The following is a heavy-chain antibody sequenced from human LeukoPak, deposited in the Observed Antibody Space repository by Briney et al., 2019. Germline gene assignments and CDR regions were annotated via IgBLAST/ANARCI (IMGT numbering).Heavy chain of an antibody. CDR2: INPSGGST. J-gene: IGHJ4*02. Sequence: ASVKVSCKASGYTFTSYYMHWVRQAPGQGLEWMGIINPSGGSTSYAQKFQGRVTMTRDTSTSTVYMELSSLRSEDTAVYYRAVPTGRWELDADFDYWGQGTLVTVSS. CDR1: GYTFTSYY. D-gene: IGHD1-26*01. CDR3: AVPTGRWELDADFDY. V-gene: IGHV1-46*01.